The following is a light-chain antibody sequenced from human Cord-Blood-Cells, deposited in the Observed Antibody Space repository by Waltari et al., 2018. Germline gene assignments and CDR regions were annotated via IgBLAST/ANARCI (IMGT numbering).Light chain of an antibody. J-gene: IGLJ1*01. CDR2: DVS. CDR3: CSYAGSSLYV. CDR1: SSDVGGYNY. V-gene: IGLV2-11*01. Sequence: QSALTQPRSVSGPPGQSVTISCTGTSSDVGGYNYVFWYQQHPGKAPKLMIYDVSKRPSGVPDRFSGSKSGNTASLTISGLQAEDEADYYCCSYAGSSLYVFGTGTKVTVL.